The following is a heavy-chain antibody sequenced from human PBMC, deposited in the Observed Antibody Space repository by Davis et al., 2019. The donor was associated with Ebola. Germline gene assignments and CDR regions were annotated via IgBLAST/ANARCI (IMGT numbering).Heavy chain of an antibody. Sequence: GGSLRLSCAASGFTFSSYSMNWVRQAPGKGLEWVAFISATGSSIYYADSVKGRFTISRDNAKISLYLQMNSLRDEDTAVYYCARGTGYMDVWGKGTTVTVSS. D-gene: IGHD2-15*01. CDR2: ISATGSSI. V-gene: IGHV3-48*02. J-gene: IGHJ6*04. CDR3: ARGTGYMDV. CDR1: GFTFSSYS.